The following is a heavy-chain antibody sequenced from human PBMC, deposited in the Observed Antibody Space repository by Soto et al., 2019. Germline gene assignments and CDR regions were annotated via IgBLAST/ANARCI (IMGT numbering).Heavy chain of an antibody. Sequence: EVQLVESGGGLVQPGGSLRLSCAASGFTFSSYDMHWVRQATGKGLAWVSAIDIAGNTYYPVSVRGRFTISRENAKNSLYLQINTLRAGDTAVYYCAREGERGSGDSVDALDVWGQGTLVTVSS. D-gene: IGHD3-10*01. J-gene: IGHJ3*01. CDR2: IDIAGNT. V-gene: IGHV3-13*01. CDR1: GFTFSSYD. CDR3: AREGERGSGDSVDALDV.